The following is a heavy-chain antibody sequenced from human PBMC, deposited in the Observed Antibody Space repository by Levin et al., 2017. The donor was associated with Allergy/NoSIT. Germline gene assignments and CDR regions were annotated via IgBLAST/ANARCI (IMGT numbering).Heavy chain of an antibody. CDR2: INHSGST. Sequence: SQTLSLTCAVYGGSFSGFYWSWIRQPPGKGLEWIGEINHSGSTNYNPSLKSRVTISVDTSKNQFSLKLSSVTAADTAVYYCARVNGWYYYYDYMDVWGKGTTVTVSS. V-gene: IGHV4-34*01. J-gene: IGHJ6*03. CDR3: ARVNGWYYYYDYMDV. D-gene: IGHD6-19*01. CDR1: GGSFSGFY.